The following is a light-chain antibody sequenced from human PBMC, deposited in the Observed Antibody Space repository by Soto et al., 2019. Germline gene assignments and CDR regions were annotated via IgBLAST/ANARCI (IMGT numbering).Light chain of an antibody. CDR3: LQYGSSPYT. Sequence: EIMLTQSPGTLSLYPGERATLSCRASQSVSSSYLAWYQQKPGQAPRPLIYGASSRDTGIPDRFSGSGSGTDFTLTISRLEPEDFAVYYCLQYGSSPYTFGQGTKLEIK. CDR2: GAS. CDR1: QSVSSSY. J-gene: IGKJ2*01. V-gene: IGKV3-20*01.